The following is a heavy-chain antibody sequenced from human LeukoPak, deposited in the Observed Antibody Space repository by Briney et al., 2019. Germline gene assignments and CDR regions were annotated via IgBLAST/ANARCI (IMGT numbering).Heavy chain of an antibody. CDR2: IKQDGSEK. V-gene: IGHV3-7*01. Sequence: GGSLRLSCAASGFTLSSYWMSWVRQAPGKGLEWVANIKQDGSEKYYVDSVKGRLTISRDNAKNSLYLQMNSLRAEDTAVYYCARAVPYGDYWVNDAFDIWGQGTMVTVSS. J-gene: IGHJ3*02. D-gene: IGHD4-17*01. CDR1: GFTLSSYW. CDR3: ARAVPYGDYWVNDAFDI.